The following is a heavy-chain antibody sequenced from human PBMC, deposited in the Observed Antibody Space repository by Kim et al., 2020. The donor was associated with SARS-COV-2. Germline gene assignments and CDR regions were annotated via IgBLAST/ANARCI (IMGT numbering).Heavy chain of an antibody. Sequence: YAQKFQGRVPITADESTSTAYMELSSLRSEDTAVYYCARESSTSPNWFDPWGQGTLVTVSS. CDR3: ARESSTSPNWFDP. V-gene: IGHV1-69*01. J-gene: IGHJ5*02. D-gene: IGHD2-2*01.